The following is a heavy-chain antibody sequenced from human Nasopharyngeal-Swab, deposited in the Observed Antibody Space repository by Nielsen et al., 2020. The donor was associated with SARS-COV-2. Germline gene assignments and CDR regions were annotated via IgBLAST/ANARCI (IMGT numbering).Heavy chain of an antibody. J-gene: IGHJ4*02. V-gene: IGHV3-23*03. CDR2: IYSGGSST. CDR3: AKGAGGDFWSGYLRFLDY. CDR1: GFTFSSYA. D-gene: IGHD3-3*01. Sequence: GESLKISCAASGFTFSSYAMSWVRQAPGKGLEWVSVIYSGGSSTYYADSVKGRFTISRDNSKNTRYLQMNSLRAEDTAVYYCAKGAGGDFWSGYLRFLDYWGQGTLVTVSS.